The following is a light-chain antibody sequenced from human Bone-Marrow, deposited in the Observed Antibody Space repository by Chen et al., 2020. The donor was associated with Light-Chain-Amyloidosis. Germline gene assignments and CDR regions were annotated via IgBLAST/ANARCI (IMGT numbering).Light chain of an antibody. J-gene: IGLJ2*01. CDR1: ALPTKY. CDR2: RDT. V-gene: IGLV3-25*03. CDR3: QSADSSGTYEVI. Sequence: SYELTQPPSVSVSPGQTARITCSGDALPTKYAYWYQQKPGQATVLVIHRDTERPWGISERCSGSSSGTTAKLTISGVQAEDEADYHCQSADSSGTYEVIFGGGTKLTVL.